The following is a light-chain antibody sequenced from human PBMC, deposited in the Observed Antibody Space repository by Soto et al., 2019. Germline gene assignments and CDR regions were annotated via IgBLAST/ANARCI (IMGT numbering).Light chain of an antibody. Sequence: DLQMTQSPSTLSSSIGDRVTITCRASQSLNGRLAWYQQRPGHAPNLLIYDVSTSETGVPSRFSGTRSETEFTLTISGLQPDDFATYYCQQYYYYSTFGPGTKVEIK. CDR1: QSLNGR. CDR2: DVS. CDR3: QQYYYYST. J-gene: IGKJ1*01. V-gene: IGKV1-5*01.